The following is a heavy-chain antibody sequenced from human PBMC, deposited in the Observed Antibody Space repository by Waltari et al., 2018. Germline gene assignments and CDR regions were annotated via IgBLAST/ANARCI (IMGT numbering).Heavy chain of an antibody. D-gene: IGHD2-15*01. CDR1: GGSISSGGYS. J-gene: IGHJ3*02. CDR3: ARGGGYCSGGSCNAFDI. V-gene: IGHV4-30-2*01. Sequence: QLQLQESGSGLVKPSQTLSLTCAVSGGSISSGGYSWSWIRQPPGKGLEWIGYIYHSGRTYYNPSLKSRVTISVDRSKNQFSLTLSSVTAADTAVYYCARGGGYCSGGSCNAFDIWGQGTMVTVSS. CDR2: IYHSGRT.